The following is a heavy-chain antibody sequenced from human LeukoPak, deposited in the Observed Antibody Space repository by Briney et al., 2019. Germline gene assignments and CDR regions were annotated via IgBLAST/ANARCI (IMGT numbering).Heavy chain of an antibody. CDR2: ISSSGDST. Sequence: GGSLRLSCAASGFTFSSYAMHWVRQAPGKGLEYVSAISSSGDSTYYANSVRGRVTISRDNSKNTLYLQMGSLRAEDTAVYYCASSYGSNKNPFEYWGQGTLVTVSS. V-gene: IGHV3-64*01. D-gene: IGHD4-23*01. CDR3: ASSYGSNKNPFEY. J-gene: IGHJ4*02. CDR1: GFTFSSYA.